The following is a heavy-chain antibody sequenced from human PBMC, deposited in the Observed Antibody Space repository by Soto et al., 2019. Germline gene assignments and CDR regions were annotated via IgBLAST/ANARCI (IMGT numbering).Heavy chain of an antibody. CDR2: ISYDGSNK. J-gene: IGHJ4*02. CDR1: GFTFSSYA. D-gene: IGHD1-26*01. V-gene: IGHV3-30-3*01. CDR3: LYSGIYGKAYFDY. Sequence: QVQLVESGGGLVQPGRSLRLSCAASGFTFSSYAMHWVRQAPGKGLEWVAVISYDGSNKYYADSVKGPFTFSRDNSKNTLYLQMKSLGAEDTVVYYCLYSGIYGKAYFDYWGQGTLVTVSS.